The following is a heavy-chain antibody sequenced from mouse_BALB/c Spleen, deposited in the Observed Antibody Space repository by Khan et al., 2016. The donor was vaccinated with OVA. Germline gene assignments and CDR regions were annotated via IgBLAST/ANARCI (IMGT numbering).Heavy chain of an antibody. CDR2: IIYTGYT. D-gene: IGHD2-14*01. CDR3: ARSTYRYAFVY. Sequence: VQLKESGPSLVKPSQTLSLTCSVTGDSITTGYWNWIRKFPGNKLEYMGYIIYTGYTYYNPSLKSRISLTRHTSNNQYYLQLNSVTDEDTATYYCARSTYRYAFVYWGQGTLVTVSA. CDR1: GDSITTGY. V-gene: IGHV3-8*02. J-gene: IGHJ3*01.